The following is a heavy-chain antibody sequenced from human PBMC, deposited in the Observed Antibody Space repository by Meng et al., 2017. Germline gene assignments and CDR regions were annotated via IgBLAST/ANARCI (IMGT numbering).Heavy chain of an antibody. CDR3: ARGTKYYYDSSGYYLV. D-gene: IGHD3-22*01. CDR2: INPNSGGT. J-gene: IGHJ4*02. Sequence: QGQLVQSGAEAKKPGASVKVSCKASGYTFTGYYMHWVRQAPGQGLEWMGRINPNSGGTNYAQKFQGRVTMTRDTSISTAYMELSRLRSDDTAVYYCARGTKYYYDSSGYYLVWGQGTLVTVSS. CDR1: GYTFTGYY. V-gene: IGHV1-2*06.